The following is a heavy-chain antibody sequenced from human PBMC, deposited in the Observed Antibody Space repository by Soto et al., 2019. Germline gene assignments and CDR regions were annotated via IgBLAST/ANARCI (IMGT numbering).Heavy chain of an antibody. CDR1: GGTFSSYT. Sequence: QVQLVQSGAEVKKPGSSVKVSCKASGGTFSSYTISWVRQAPGQGLEWMGRIIPILGIANYAQKFQGRVTITADKSTSTADMELSSLRSEDTAVYYCAGDGNSSRWYWYFDLWGRGTLVTVSS. V-gene: IGHV1-69*08. D-gene: IGHD6-13*01. CDR2: IIPILGIA. J-gene: IGHJ2*01. CDR3: AGDGNSSRWYWYFDL.